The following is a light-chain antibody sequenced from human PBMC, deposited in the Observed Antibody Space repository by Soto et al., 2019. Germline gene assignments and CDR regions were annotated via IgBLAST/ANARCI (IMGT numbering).Light chain of an antibody. CDR1: QGIRDA. J-gene: IGKJ1*01. Sequence: DIQMTQSPSSLSASVGDRVTVTCRASQGIRDALVWYQQKPGKAPKRLIYGSSTLQSGVPSRFSGSGSETEFTLTISTVQPEDSGTYNCLQDNSLPLTFGKGTKVEIK. CDR3: LQDNSLPLT. V-gene: IGKV1-17*01. CDR2: GSS.